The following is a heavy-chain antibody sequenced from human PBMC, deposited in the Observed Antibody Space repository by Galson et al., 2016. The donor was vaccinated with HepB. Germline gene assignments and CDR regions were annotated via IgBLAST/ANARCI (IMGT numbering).Heavy chain of an antibody. CDR2: MYNSGSS. CDR3: AVPLIAARGAFDI. CDR1: GGSISSSRYY. D-gene: IGHD6-25*01. Sequence: SETLSLTCTVSGGSISSSRYYWGWIRQPPGKGLEWIGSMYNSGSSYYNPSLKSRVTISADTSKNQFSLKLSSVTAADTAVYYCAVPLIAARGAFDIWGQGTMVTVSS. J-gene: IGHJ3*02. V-gene: IGHV4-39*01.